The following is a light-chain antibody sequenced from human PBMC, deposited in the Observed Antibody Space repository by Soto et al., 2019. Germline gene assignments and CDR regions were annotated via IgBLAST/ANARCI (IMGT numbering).Light chain of an antibody. CDR1: QSVGGNY. CDR2: AAS. V-gene: IGKV3-20*01. CDR3: QQYGSSLRT. Sequence: EIVLTQSPGTLSLSPGERATLSCRASQSVGGNYLAWYQQKPGQAPRLLVYAASTRATGISDRFSGSGSGTDFSLTNSRLEPEDFAVYYCQQYGSSLRTFGQGAKLEI. J-gene: IGKJ2*01.